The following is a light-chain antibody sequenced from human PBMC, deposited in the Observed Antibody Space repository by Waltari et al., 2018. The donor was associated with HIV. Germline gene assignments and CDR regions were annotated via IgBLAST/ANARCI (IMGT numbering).Light chain of an antibody. J-gene: IGKJ2*02. CDR1: QNINTN. V-gene: IGKV3-15*01. CDR3: QQYNNWPGT. Sequence: EIVMTQSPATLSVSPGERATLSCGASQNINTNLAWYQQKPGQAPRLLIYHASTRATGIPARFSGGGSVTEFTLTISSLQSEDFAVYYCQQYNNWPGTFGQGTKLEIK. CDR2: HAS.